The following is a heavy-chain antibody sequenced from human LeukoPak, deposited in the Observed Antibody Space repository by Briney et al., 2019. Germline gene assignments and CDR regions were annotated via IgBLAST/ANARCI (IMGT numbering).Heavy chain of an antibody. Sequence: GGSLRLSCAASGFTFISYGMHWVRQAPGKGLGWVAFIRYDGSNKYYGDSVKGRFTISRDNSKNTLYLQMKSLRAEHTAVYYCAKGGGYEAQYYYYYLDVGGKGTTVTISS. J-gene: IGHJ6*03. V-gene: IGHV3-30*02. CDR2: IRYDGSNK. CDR1: GFTFISYG. D-gene: IGHD5-12*01. CDR3: AKGGGYEAQYYYYYLDV.